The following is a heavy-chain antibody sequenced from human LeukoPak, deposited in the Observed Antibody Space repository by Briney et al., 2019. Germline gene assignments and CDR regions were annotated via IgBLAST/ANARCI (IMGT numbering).Heavy chain of an antibody. D-gene: IGHD6-13*01. J-gene: IGHJ4*02. CDR3: ARLHSSSWYLYYFDY. CDR1: GYTFTSYD. V-gene: IGHV1-8*03. CDR2: MTPNSGNT. Sequence: ASVKLSCKASGYTFTSYDINWVRQATGQGLEWMGWMTPNSGNTGYAQQFQGRVTITRNTSISTAYMELSSLRSEDTAVYYCARLHSSSWYLYYFDYWGQGTLVTVSS.